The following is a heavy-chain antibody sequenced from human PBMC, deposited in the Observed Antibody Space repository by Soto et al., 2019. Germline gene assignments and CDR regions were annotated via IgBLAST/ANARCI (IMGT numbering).Heavy chain of an antibody. V-gene: IGHV1-18*01. D-gene: IGHD6-19*01. CDR3: AREGRAAVAGSVPCFPY. CDR1: GYSFNTYN. CDR2: ISNYNGNT. J-gene: IGHJ1*01. Sequence: QAQLVQTGAEAKKPGASVKVSCKTSGYSFNTYNINWLRQAPGQGLEWMGWISNYNGNTKYAQKVQGRVTMTTDTSTNTAYMELRSLRSDDTAVYYCAREGRAAVAGSVPCFPYWGQGTLVTVSS.